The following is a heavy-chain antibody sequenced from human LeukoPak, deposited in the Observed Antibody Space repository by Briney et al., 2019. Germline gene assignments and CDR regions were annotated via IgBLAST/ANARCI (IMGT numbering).Heavy chain of an antibody. CDR1: GGSFSGYY. CDR3: ARGLHYYGSGTYFDY. Sequence: PSETLSLTCAVYGGSFSGYYWSWIRQPPGKGLEWIGEINHSGSTNYNPSLKSRVTISVDTSKNQFSLKLSSVTAADTAVYYCARGLHYYGSGTYFDYWGQGTLVTVSS. CDR2: INHSGST. D-gene: IGHD3-10*01. V-gene: IGHV4-34*01. J-gene: IGHJ4*02.